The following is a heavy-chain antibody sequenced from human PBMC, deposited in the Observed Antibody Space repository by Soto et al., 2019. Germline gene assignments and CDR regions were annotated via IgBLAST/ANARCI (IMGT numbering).Heavy chain of an antibody. CDR1: GGSFSAFY. V-gene: IGHV4-34*01. CDR2: INHSGST. D-gene: IGHD4-17*01. CDR3: ASMDDYGGNSNY. J-gene: IGHJ4*02. Sequence: KPSETLSLTCAVYGGSFSAFYWTWIRQPPGKGLEWLGEINHSGSTNYNPSLKSRVTISVDTSKNQFSLRLSSVTVADTAVYYCASMDDYGGNSNYWGQGTLVTVSS.